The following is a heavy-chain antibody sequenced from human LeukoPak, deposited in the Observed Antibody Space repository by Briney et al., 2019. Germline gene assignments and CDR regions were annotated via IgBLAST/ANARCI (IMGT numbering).Heavy chain of an antibody. CDR2: ISSSSSYI. D-gene: IGHD5-18*01. J-gene: IGHJ4*02. CDR3: ARVVAGYSYGHSYFDY. V-gene: IGHV3-21*01. Sequence: GGSLRISCAASGFTFSCNSMNWVRQAPGKGMECVSSISSSSSYIYYADSVKGRFTISRDNAKNSLYLQMNSLRAEDTAVYYCARVVAGYSYGHSYFDYWGQGTLVTVSS. CDR1: GFTFSCNS.